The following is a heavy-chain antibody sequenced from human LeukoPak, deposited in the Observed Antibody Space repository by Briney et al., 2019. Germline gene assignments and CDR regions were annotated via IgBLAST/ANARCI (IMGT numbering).Heavy chain of an antibody. Sequence: GGSLRLSCEASGFTFSNYWMHWVRQAPGKGLMWVSQISTDGSQTFYADSVKGRFTISRDNSKNTLYLQMNSLRAEDTAVYYCARDRRYYDFWSGYYLDYWGQGTLVTVSS. J-gene: IGHJ4*02. CDR2: ISTDGSQT. V-gene: IGHV3-74*01. CDR3: ARDRRYYDFWSGYYLDY. CDR1: GFTFSNYW. D-gene: IGHD3-3*01.